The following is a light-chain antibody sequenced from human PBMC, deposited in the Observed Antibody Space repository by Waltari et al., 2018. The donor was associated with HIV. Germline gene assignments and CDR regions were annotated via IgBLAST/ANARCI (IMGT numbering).Light chain of an antibody. CDR2: ATT. CDR1: DSNIGKNY. V-gene: IGLV1-51*02. CDR3: ATWDSTLGLEV. Sequence: QSALTQPPSVSAAPGQKITISCHGNDSNIGKNYVSWYHHLPGTAPKLLIYATTKRPSSLSARFSGSKSATSATLGITGLQTGDEGDYFCATWDSTLGLEVFGGGTRLTVL. J-gene: IGLJ2*01.